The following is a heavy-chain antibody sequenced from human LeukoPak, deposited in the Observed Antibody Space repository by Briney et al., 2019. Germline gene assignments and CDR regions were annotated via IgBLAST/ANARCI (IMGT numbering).Heavy chain of an antibody. CDR1: GFSLSTSGVG. J-gene: IGHJ4*02. Sequence: SGPTLVNPTQTLTLTCTFSGFSLSTSGVGVGWIRQPPGKALEWLALIYWNDDKRYSPSLKSRLTITKDTSKNQVVLTMTNMDPVDTATYYCAHSLYYYDSSGHYYAQAWYYFDYWGQGTLVTVSS. CDR3: AHSLYYYDSSGHYYAQAWYYFDY. V-gene: IGHV2-5*01. D-gene: IGHD3-22*01. CDR2: IYWNDDK.